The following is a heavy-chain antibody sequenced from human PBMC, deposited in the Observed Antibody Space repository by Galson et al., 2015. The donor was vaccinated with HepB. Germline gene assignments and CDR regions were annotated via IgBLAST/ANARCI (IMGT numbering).Heavy chain of an antibody. CDR3: AREQYSSGWYGYYYYGMDV. CDR2: IWYDGSNK. V-gene: IGHV3-33*01. J-gene: IGHJ6*02. CDR1: GFTFSSYG. D-gene: IGHD6-19*01. Sequence: SLRLSCAASGFTFSSYGMHWVRQAPGKGLEWVAVIWYDGSNKYYADSVKGRFTISRDNSKNTLYLQMNSLRAEDTAVYYCAREQYSSGWYGYYYYGMDVWGQGTTVTVSS.